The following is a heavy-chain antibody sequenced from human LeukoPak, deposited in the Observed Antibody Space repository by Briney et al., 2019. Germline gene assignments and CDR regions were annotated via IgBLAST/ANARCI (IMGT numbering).Heavy chain of an antibody. CDR2: INHSGST. J-gene: IGHJ6*04. Sequence: PGGSLRLSCAASGFTVSSNYMSWVRQAPGKGLEWIGEINHSGSTNYNPSLKSRVTISVDTSKNQFSLKLSSVTAADTAVYYCARGNVIMVRGVRDNYYYGMDVWGKGTTVIVSS. CDR1: GFTVSSNY. CDR3: ARGNVIMVRGVRDNYYYGMDV. V-gene: IGHV4-34*01. D-gene: IGHD3-10*01.